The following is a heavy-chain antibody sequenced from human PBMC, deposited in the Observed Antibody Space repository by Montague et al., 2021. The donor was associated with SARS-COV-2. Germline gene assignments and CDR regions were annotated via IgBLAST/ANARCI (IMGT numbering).Heavy chain of an antibody. CDR3: AKDPIPGGSNPYYFDF. CDR1: GFTFRNYA. CDR2: ISDSGTKT. D-gene: IGHD3-10*01. Sequence: SLRLSCAASGFTFRNYAMTWVRWAPGKGLEWVSAISDSGTKTHYADSVKGRFTISRDNSKNTVYLEMNSLKVDDTAVYFCAKDPIPGGSNPYYFDFWGQGTLVTVS. V-gene: IGHV3-23*01. J-gene: IGHJ4*02.